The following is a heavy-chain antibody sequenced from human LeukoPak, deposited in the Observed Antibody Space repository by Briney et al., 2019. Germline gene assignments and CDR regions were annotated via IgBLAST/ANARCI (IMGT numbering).Heavy chain of an antibody. CDR1: GFTFSSYA. CDR3: AKSTEGDYDILTGYYGAVGY. V-gene: IGHV3-23*01. J-gene: IGHJ4*02. Sequence: GGSLRLSCAASGFTFSSYAMSWVRQAPGKGLEWVSAISGSGGSTYYADSVKGRFTISRDNSKNTLYLQMNSLRAEDTAVYYCAKSTEGDYDILTGYYGAVGYWGQGTLVTVSS. CDR2: ISGSGGST. D-gene: IGHD3-9*01.